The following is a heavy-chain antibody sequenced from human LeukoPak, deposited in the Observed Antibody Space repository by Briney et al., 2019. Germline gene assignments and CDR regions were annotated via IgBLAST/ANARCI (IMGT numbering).Heavy chain of an antibody. V-gene: IGHV3-53*01. CDR1: GFTVSSKY. CDR3: ARGGSREYMDV. Sequence: GGSLRLSCAASGFTVSSKYMSWVRQAPGKGLEWVSVIYSGGSTYYADYVKGRFTVSRDNSKNTLYLQMNSLRAEDTAVYYCARGGSREYMDVWGKGTTVTVSS. CDR2: IYSGGST. J-gene: IGHJ6*03. D-gene: IGHD3-10*01.